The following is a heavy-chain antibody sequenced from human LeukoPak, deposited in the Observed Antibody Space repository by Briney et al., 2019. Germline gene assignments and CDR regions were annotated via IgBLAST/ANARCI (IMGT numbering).Heavy chain of an antibody. CDR3: ARDDCSGGSCYSSYYYGMDV. J-gene: IGHJ6*02. CDR1: GFTFSDYY. V-gene: IGHV3-11*01. CDR2: ISSSGSTI. Sequence: GGSLRLSCAASGFTFSDYYMSWIRQAPGKGLEWVSYISSSGSTIYYADSVKGRFTISRDNAKNSLYLQMNSLRAEDTAVYYCARDDCSGGSCYSSYYYGMDVWGQGTTVTVSS. D-gene: IGHD2-15*01.